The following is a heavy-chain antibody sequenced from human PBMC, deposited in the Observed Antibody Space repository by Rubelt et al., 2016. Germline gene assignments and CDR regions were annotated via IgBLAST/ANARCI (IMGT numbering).Heavy chain of an antibody. CDR2: IHHSGAT. J-gene: IGHJ5*02. Sequence: QVHLQQWGAGLLKPSETLSLTCAVYGGSFSGYNWSWIRQSPGKGLEWIGEIHHSGATNYNPSLKSRVTMSGDTSKNQFSLKLTAVTAADTALYYCAICRDISGWGLDPWGQGTLVTVSS. CDR1: GGSFSGYN. CDR3: AICRDISGWGLDP. D-gene: IGHD6-19*01. V-gene: IGHV4-34*01.